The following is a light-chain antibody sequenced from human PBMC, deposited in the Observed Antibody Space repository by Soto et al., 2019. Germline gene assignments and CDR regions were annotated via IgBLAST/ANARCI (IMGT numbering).Light chain of an antibody. J-gene: IGKJ2*01. Sequence: IQMTQSPSSLSASVGDRVTITCRASQSISSYLSWYQQKPGKAPKLLIYAASTLQSGVPSRFSGSGSGTDFTLTISCLQSEDFATYYCQQYYSYPPNTFGQGTKVDIK. CDR2: AAS. V-gene: IGKV1-8*01. CDR3: QQYYSYPPNT. CDR1: QSISSY.